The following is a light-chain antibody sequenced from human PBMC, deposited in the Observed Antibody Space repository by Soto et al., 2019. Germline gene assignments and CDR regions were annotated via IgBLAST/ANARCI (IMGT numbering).Light chain of an antibody. V-gene: IGKV3-15*01. CDR3: HQYNNWPPWT. J-gene: IGKJ1*01. CDR2: GAS. CDR1: QSVSSN. Sequence: EIVMTQSPATLSVSPGERATLSCRASQSVSSNLAWYQQKPGQAPRLLIYGASTRATGIPARFSVSESGTEFTLTISSLQSEDFAVYYCHQYNNWPPWTFGQGTKVEIK.